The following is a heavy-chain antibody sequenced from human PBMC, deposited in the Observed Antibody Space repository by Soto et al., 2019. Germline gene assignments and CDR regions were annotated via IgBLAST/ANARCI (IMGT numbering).Heavy chain of an antibody. V-gene: IGHV1-69*08. J-gene: IGHJ3*02. CDR1: GGTFSSYT. D-gene: IGHD2-15*01. Sequence: QVQLVQSGAEVKKPGSSVKVSCKASGGTFSSYTISWVRQAPGQGLEWMGRIIPILGIANYAQKFQGRVTITADKSTCTAYMELSSLRAEGTDVYYCARDLGDIVVVVAASDAFDIWGQGTMVTVSS. CDR2: IIPILGIA. CDR3: ARDLGDIVVVVAASDAFDI.